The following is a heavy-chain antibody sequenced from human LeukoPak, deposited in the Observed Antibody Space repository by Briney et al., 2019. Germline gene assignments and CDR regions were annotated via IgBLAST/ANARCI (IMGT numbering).Heavy chain of an antibody. CDR1: GFTFSSYG. Sequence: GGSLRLSCAASGFTFSSYGMSWVRQAPGKGLEWVSAISGSGGSTYYADSVKGRFTISRDNSKNTLYLQMNSLRAEDTAVYYCAKNGHGSGSYYPRTEYYFDYWGQGTLVTVSS. CDR3: AKNGHGSGSYYPRTEYYFDY. V-gene: IGHV3-23*01. CDR2: ISGSGGST. D-gene: IGHD3-10*01. J-gene: IGHJ4*02.